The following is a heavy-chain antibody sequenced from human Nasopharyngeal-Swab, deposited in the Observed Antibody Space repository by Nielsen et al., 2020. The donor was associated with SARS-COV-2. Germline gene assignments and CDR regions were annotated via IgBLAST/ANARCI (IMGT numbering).Heavy chain of an antibody. CDR2: IWYDGSNK. CDR1: GFTFSSYG. J-gene: IGHJ4*02. Sequence: GESLKISCAASGFTFSSYGMHWVRQAPGKGLEWVAVIWYDGSNKYYADSVKGRFTISRDNSKNTLYLQMNSLRAEDTAVYHCAKANTRDFDYWGQGTLVTVSS. CDR3: AKANTRDFDY. V-gene: IGHV3-33*06.